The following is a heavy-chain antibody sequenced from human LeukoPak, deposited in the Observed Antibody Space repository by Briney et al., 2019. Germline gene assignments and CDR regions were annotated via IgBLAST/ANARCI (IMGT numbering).Heavy chain of an antibody. Sequence: GASVKVSCKASGYTFTSYYMHWVRQAPGRGLEWMGIINPSGGSTSYAQKFQGRVTMTRDTSTSTVYMELSSLRSEDTAVYYCARDAGYCSSTSCYGGSWFDPWGQGTLVTVSS. V-gene: IGHV1-46*01. J-gene: IGHJ5*02. CDR1: GYTFTSYY. D-gene: IGHD2-2*01. CDR3: ARDAGYCSSTSCYGGSWFDP. CDR2: INPSGGST.